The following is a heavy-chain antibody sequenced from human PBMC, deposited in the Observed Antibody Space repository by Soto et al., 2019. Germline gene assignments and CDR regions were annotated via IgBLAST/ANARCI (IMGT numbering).Heavy chain of an antibody. Sequence: SETLSLTCTVSGDSVSKYYWNWIRQPAGKGLEWIGRIHSTRSPNYNPSLKSRVTMSVDTSKNQFSLKLDLTSVTAADTAVYYCARSPAYGDYANLDTWGQGTLVTVSS. J-gene: IGHJ5*02. CDR1: GDSVSKYY. CDR2: IHSTRSP. CDR3: ARSPAYGDYANLDT. D-gene: IGHD4-17*01. V-gene: IGHV4-4*07.